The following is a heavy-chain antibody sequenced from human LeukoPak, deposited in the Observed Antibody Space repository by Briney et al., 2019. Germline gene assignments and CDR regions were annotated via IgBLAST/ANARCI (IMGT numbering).Heavy chain of an antibody. CDR3: NTILHYSSSSEGY. CDR1: GFTFRSCG. D-gene: IGHD6-6*01. J-gene: IGHJ4*02. CDR2: ISGSGDGT. V-gene: IGHV3-23*01. Sequence: GGSLRLSCAASGFTFRSCGMSWVRQAPGKGLEWVSAISGSGDGTNYADSVKGRFIISRDNSKNTLYLQMNSLKTEDTAVYYCNTILHYSSSSEGYWGQGALVTVSS.